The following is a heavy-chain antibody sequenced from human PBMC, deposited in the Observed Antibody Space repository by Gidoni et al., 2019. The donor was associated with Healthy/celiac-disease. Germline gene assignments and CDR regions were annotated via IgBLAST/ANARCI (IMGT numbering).Heavy chain of an antibody. Sequence: QLQLQASGSGLVKPSETLSLTCTVPGGSISSSSYYWGWIRQPPGKGLEWIGSVYYSGSTYYNPSLKSRVTISVDTSKNQFSLKLSSVTAADTAVYYCARQAKWLRLGDYWGQGTLVTVSS. CDR3: ARQAKWLRLGDY. V-gene: IGHV4-39*01. CDR1: GGSISSSSYY. D-gene: IGHD5-12*01. J-gene: IGHJ4*02. CDR2: VYYSGST.